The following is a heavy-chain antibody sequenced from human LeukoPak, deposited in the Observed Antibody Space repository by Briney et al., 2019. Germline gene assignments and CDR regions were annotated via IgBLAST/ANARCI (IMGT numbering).Heavy chain of an antibody. CDR3: AKDRSKGSYGDEFDH. J-gene: IGHJ4*02. CDR2: ISYDGGKK. V-gene: IGHV3-30*18. CDR1: GYSFTSYW. Sequence: GESLKISCKGSGYSFTSYWIGWVRQAPGKGLEWVAIISYDGGKKDYADSVKGRFTISRDNSKNSLYLQMNSLRPEDTAVYYCAKDRSKGSYGDEFDHWGQGTLVTVSS. D-gene: IGHD1-26*01.